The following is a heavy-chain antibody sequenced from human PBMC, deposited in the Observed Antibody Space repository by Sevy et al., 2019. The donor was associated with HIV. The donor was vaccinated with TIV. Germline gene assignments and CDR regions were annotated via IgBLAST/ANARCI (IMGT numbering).Heavy chain of an antibody. J-gene: IGHJ4*02. CDR2: IWNDGSNK. CDR3: AKSWIGYSYGTFDY. V-gene: IGHV3-30*02. D-gene: IGHD5-18*01. CDR1: GFIFSSYG. Sequence: GGSLRLSCAASGFIFSSYGMHWVRQAPGKGLEWVAFIWNDGSNKVYADTMKGRFTISRDNSRNTVYLQMNSLRVEDTAVYYCAKSWIGYSYGTFDYWGQGTLVTVSS.